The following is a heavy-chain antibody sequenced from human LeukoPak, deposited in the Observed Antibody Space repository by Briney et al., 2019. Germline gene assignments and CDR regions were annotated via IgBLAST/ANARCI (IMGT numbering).Heavy chain of an antibody. CDR1: GFTFSSYG. CDR2: ISDDGSNK. J-gene: IGHJ4*02. V-gene: IGHV3-30*18. Sequence: GRSLRLSCAASGFTFSSYGMHWVRQAPGKGLEWVAVISDDGSNKYYGDSVKGRFTISRDNSENTLYLQMNSLRAEDTAVYYCAKDRGYSSSWYVFGYWGQGTLVTVSS. D-gene: IGHD6-13*01. CDR3: AKDRGYSSSWYVFGY.